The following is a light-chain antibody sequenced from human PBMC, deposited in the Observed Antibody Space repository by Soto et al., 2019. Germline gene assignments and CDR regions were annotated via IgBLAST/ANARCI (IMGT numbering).Light chain of an antibody. CDR3: QQYGSSTIP. V-gene: IGKV3-20*01. J-gene: IGKJ5*01. CDR1: QSVSSSY. CDR2: GAS. Sequence: EIVLTQSPGTLSLSPGERATLSCRASQSVSSSYLAWYQQKPGQAPRLLIYGASSRATGIPDRFSGSGSGTDFTLTISRLEPEDFAVYYCQQYGSSTIPFGQGTRLEIX.